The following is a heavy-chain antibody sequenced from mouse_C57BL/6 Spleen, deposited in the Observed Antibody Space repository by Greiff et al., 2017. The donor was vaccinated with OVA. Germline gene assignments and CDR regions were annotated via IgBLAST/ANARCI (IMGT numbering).Heavy chain of an antibody. D-gene: IGHD1-1*01. V-gene: IGHV14-4*01. CDR1: GFNIKDDY. J-gene: IGHJ4*01. Sequence: EVQLQQSGAELVRPGASVKLSCTASGFNIKDDYMHWVKQRPEQGLEWIGWIDPENGDTEYASKFQGKATITADTSSNTAYLQLSSLTSEDTAVYYCTTRPSVVAHYAMDYWGQGTSVTVSS. CDR2: IDPENGDT. CDR3: TTRPSVVAHYAMDY.